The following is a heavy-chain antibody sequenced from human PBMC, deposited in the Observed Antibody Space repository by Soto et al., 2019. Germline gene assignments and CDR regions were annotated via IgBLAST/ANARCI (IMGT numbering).Heavy chain of an antibody. V-gene: IGHV3-21*01. Sequence: LRLSCAASGFTFSSYSMNWVRQAPGKGLEWVSSISSSSSYIYYADSVKGRFTISRDNAKNSLYLQMNSLRAEDTAVYYCARDRRRFGELSVGYGMDVWGQGTTVTVSS. CDR3: ARDRRRFGELSVGYGMDV. J-gene: IGHJ6*02. CDR1: GFTFSSYS. D-gene: IGHD3-10*01. CDR2: ISSSSSYI.